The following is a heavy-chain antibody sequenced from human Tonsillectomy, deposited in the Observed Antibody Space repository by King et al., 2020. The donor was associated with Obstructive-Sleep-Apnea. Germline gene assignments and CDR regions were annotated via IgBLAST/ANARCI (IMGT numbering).Heavy chain of an antibody. D-gene: IGHD3-10*02. J-gene: IGHJ3*02. CDR1: GFTFGDFS. V-gene: IGHV3-49*04. CDR3: ARACVRGVMNDAFDI. Sequence: VQLVESGGGLVQPGRSLRLSCLGSGFTFGDFSMTWVRQAPGKGLEWGGFVRSKAYGETTEYAASVKGRFIISRDDSKSIAYLQMNSLKTEDTAVYYCARACVRGVMNDAFDIWGQGTMVSVSS. CDR2: VRSKAYGETT.